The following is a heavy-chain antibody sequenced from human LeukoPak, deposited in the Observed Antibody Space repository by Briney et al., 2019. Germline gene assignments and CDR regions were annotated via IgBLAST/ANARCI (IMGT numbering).Heavy chain of an antibody. D-gene: IGHD5-24*01. Sequence: SETLSLTCTVSGGSISSSSYYWGWIRQPPGKGLEWIGSIYYSGSTYHNPSLKSRVTISVDTSKNQFSLKLSSVTAADTAVYYCARLLDGYNYGDYWGQGTLVTVSS. CDR2: IYYSGST. CDR1: GGSISSSSYY. V-gene: IGHV4-39*01. J-gene: IGHJ4*02. CDR3: ARLLDGYNYGDY.